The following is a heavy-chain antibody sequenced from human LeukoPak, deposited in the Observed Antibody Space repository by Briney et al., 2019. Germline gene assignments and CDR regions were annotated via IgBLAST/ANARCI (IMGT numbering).Heavy chain of an antibody. D-gene: IGHD6-19*01. CDR1: GGSFSGYY. V-gene: IGHV4-34*01. CDR3: ARGWNRSGWYVY. J-gene: IGHJ4*02. Sequence: SETLSLTCAVYGGSFSGYYWSWIRQPPGKGLEWIGEINHSGSTNYNPSLKSRVTISVDTSKNQFTLKLSSVTAADTAVYYCARGWNRSGWYVYWGQVTLVTVSS. CDR2: INHSGST.